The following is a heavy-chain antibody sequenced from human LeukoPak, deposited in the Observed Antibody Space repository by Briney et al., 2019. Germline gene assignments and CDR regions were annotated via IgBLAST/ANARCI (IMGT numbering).Heavy chain of an antibody. V-gene: IGHV1-18*01. CDR2: ISAYNGNT. J-gene: IGHJ4*02. D-gene: IGHD5-24*01. Sequence: ASVKVPCKASGYTFTSYGISWVRQAPGQGLEWMGWISAYNGNTNYAQKLQGRVTMTTDTSTSTAYMELRSLRSDDTAVYYCAKGDRDGYNSALDYWGQGTLVTVSS. CDR1: GYTFTSYG. CDR3: AKGDRDGYNSALDY.